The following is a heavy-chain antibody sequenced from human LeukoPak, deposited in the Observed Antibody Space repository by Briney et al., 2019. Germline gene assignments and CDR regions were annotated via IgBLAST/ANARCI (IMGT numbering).Heavy chain of an antibody. CDR3: ARGSWSVDY. J-gene: IGHJ4*02. Sequence: SETLSLTCTVPGGSMSSYYWSWIRQPPGKGLEWIGYIYYNGKTNYSPSLNSRVTISVDTSRNQFSLKLNSVTAADTAVYYCARGSWSVDYWGQGTLVTVSS. D-gene: IGHD2-15*01. CDR2: IYYNGKT. V-gene: IGHV4-59*08. CDR1: GGSMSSYY.